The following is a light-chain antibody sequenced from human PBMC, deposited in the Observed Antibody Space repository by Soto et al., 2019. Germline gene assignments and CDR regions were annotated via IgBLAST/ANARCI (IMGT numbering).Light chain of an antibody. J-gene: IGLJ2*01. V-gene: IGLV2-8*01. CDR2: EVS. CDR1: SSDLGGYSY. Sequence: QSALTQPPSASGSPGQSVTISCTGSSSDLGGYSYVSWYQQHPGKAPKLMFYEVSKRPSGVPDRFSGSKSGSTASLTVSGLQAEDEADYYCSSYAGSNNVVFGGGTQLTVL. CDR3: SSYAGSNNVV.